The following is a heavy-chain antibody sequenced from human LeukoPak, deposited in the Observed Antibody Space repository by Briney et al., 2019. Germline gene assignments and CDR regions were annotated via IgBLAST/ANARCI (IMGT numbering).Heavy chain of an antibody. D-gene: IGHD2-21*01. V-gene: IGHV3-48*01. Sequence: PGGSLRPSCAASGFTFSSNSMNWVRQTPGKGLEWLSYISTSSSNIYYADSVKGRFTISRDNAKNSLFLQMNSLRAEDTAVYYCARGRIGGNFDYWGQGTLVTVSS. CDR1: GFTFSSNS. CDR3: ARGRIGGNFDY. CDR2: ISTSSSNI. J-gene: IGHJ4*02.